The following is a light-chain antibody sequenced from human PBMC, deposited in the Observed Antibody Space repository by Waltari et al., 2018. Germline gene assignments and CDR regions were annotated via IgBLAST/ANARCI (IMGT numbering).Light chain of an antibody. CDR3: QHYVRLPVT. CDR2: GAS. J-gene: IGKJ1*01. V-gene: IGKV3-20*01. CDR1: QSVGGT. Sequence: EIVLTQSPGTLSLSPGERATLSCWASQSVGGTLAWYPQKPGQAPRLLIYGASSRATGIPDRFSGSGSGTVFSLSISRLEPEDSAVYYCQHYVRLPVTFGQGTKVEIK.